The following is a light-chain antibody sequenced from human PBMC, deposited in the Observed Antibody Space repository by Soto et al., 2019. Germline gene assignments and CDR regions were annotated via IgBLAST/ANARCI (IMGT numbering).Light chain of an antibody. CDR3: QEFGTSRT. J-gene: IGKJ1*01. Sequence: EIVLTQSPGTLSLSLGERAILSCRASQSVSGTYLAWYQQKPGQAPRLLIYGASSRATGIPDRFSGSGSGTDFTLTISRLEPEDLAVYYCQEFGTSRTFGQGTKVDIK. CDR1: QSVSGTY. V-gene: IGKV3-20*01. CDR2: GAS.